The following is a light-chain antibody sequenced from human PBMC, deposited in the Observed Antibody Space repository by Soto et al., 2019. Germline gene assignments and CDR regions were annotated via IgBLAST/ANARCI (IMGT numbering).Light chain of an antibody. Sequence: QLVLTQWPSSSASLGASVKLTCTLSSVHSNYAIAWHQQQPEKGPRYLMKLNSDGSHSKGDGIPNRFSGSSSGAERYLTIPSLQSEDEADYYCKTWGTGIVIFGGGTKQTVL. J-gene: IGLJ2*01. CDR3: KTWGTGIVI. CDR2: LNSDGSH. V-gene: IGLV4-69*01. CDR1: SVHSNYA.